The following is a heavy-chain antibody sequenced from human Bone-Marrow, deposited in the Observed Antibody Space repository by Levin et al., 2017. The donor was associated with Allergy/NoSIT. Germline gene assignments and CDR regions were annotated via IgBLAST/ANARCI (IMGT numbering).Heavy chain of an antibody. D-gene: IGHD6-6*01. CDR2: ISWNSGSI. CDR3: GKDSEEYRSTVDY. V-gene: IGHV3-9*01. CDR1: GFTFDDYA. J-gene: IGHJ4*02. Sequence: PGGSLRLSCAASGFTFDDYAMHWVRQAPGKGLEWVADISWNSGSIGYADSVKGRFTISRDNAKNSLYLQMNSLIAQDTAFYYGGKDSEEYRSTVDYWGQGTLVTV.